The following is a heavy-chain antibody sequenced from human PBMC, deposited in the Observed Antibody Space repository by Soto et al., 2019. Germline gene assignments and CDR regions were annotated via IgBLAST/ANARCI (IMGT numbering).Heavy chain of an antibody. CDR1: GGSIRDYF. D-gene: IGHD4-17*01. V-gene: IGHV4-59*12. CDR3: ARVGGDDFGDSGGFDY. J-gene: IGHJ4*02. CDR2: IYYSGRT. Sequence: QVQLQESGPGLVKPSETLSLTCTVSGGSIRDYFWTWIRQPPGKGLEWIGYIYYSGRTNYNPSLTRRLSISVDTSKSPFSLQLRSVTSADTAVYYCARVGGDDFGDSGGFDYWGQGTLVTVSS.